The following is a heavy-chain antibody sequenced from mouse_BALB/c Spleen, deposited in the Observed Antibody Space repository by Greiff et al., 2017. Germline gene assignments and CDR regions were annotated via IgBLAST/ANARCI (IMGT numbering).Heavy chain of an antibody. V-gene: IGHV5-6-3*01. J-gene: IGHJ2*01. Sequence: EVKLMESGGGLVQPGGSLKLSCAASGFTFSSYGMSWVRQTPDKRLELVATINSNGGSTYYPDSVKGRFTISRDNAKNTLYLQMSSLKSEDTAMYYCARESYRYDEDFDYWGQGTTLTVSS. CDR3: ARESYRYDEDFDY. CDR2: INSNGGST. CDR1: GFTFSSYG. D-gene: IGHD2-14*01.